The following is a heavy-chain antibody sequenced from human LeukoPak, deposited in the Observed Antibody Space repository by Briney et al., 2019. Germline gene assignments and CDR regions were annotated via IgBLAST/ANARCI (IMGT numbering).Heavy chain of an antibody. CDR3: TRDGPHGSGSYYRIYYMDV. V-gene: IGHV1-18*01. D-gene: IGHD3-10*01. CDR2: ISAYNGKT. J-gene: IGHJ6*03. CDR1: GYTFTTYA. Sequence: ASVRVSCKASGYTFTTYAITWVRQAPGQGLEWMGWISAYNGKTNYAQKLQGRVTMTTDTSTNTAYMELRSLRSDDTAVYYCTRDGPHGSGSYYRIYYMDVWGKGTTVTISS.